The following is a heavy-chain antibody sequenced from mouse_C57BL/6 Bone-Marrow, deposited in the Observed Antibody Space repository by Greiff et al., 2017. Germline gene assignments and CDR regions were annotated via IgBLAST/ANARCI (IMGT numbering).Heavy chain of an antibody. V-gene: IGHV1-52*01. CDR2: IDPSASET. D-gene: IGHD1-3*01. CDR3: ARSKGDYAMDY. Sequence: VQLQQSGAELVRPGSSVKLSCKASGYTFTSYWMHWVKQRPIQGLEWIGNIDPSASETHYNPKFKDKATLTVDKSSSTAYMQLSSLTSEDSAVYYCARSKGDYAMDYWGQGTSVTVSA. CDR1: GYTFTSYW. J-gene: IGHJ4*01.